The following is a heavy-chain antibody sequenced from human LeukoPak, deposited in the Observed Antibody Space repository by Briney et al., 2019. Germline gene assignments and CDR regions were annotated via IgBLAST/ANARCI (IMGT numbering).Heavy chain of an antibody. Sequence: ASVKVSCKASGYTFTSYGISWVRQAPGQGLEWMGWISAYNGNTNYAQKPQGRVTMTTDTSTSTAYMELRSLRSDDTAVYYCARKDPHRSPFDPWGQGTLVTVSS. CDR1: GYTFTSYG. J-gene: IGHJ5*02. V-gene: IGHV1-18*01. CDR3: ARKDPHRSPFDP. CDR2: ISAYNGNT.